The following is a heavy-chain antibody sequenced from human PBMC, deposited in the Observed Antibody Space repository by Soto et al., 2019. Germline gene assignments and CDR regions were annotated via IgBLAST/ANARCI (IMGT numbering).Heavy chain of an antibody. D-gene: IGHD3-10*01. V-gene: IGHV3-21*01. Sequence: GGSLRLSCAAFGFTFSSYSMKWVRQAPGKGLEWVSSISSSSSYIYYADSVKGRFTISRDNAKNSLYLQMNSLRAEDTAVYYCARQRYYGSGNLDYWGQGTLVTVSS. CDR1: GFTFSSYS. CDR3: ARQRYYGSGNLDY. J-gene: IGHJ4*02. CDR2: ISSSSSYI.